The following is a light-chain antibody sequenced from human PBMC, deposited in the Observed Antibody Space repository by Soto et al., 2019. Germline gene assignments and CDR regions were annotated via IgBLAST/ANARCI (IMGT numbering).Light chain of an antibody. V-gene: IGKV3-11*01. CDR2: DAS. Sequence: EIVLTQSPATLSLSPGERATLSYRASQSVSSHLAWYQQKSGQAPSLLIYDASNRATGIPARFSGSGSGTDFTLTISSLEPEDFAVYYCQQRSNWPRGTFGQGTKVDIK. J-gene: IGKJ1*01. CDR3: QQRSNWPRGT. CDR1: QSVSSH.